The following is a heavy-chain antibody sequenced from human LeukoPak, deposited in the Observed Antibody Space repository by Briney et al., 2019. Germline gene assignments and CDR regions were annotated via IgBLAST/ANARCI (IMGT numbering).Heavy chain of an antibody. Sequence: PSETLSLTCTVSAYSISSGYYWGWIRQPPGKGLEWIGSIHHSGSTVYNPSLKSRVTISADTSKNQFSLKLSSVTAADTAVYYCARGFRGPNFDYWGQGTLVTVSS. D-gene: IGHD3-10*01. CDR3: ARGFRGPNFDY. V-gene: IGHV4-38-2*02. J-gene: IGHJ4*02. CDR2: IHHSGST. CDR1: AYSISSGYY.